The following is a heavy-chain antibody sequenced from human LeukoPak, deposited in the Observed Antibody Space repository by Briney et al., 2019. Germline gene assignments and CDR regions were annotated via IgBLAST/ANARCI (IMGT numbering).Heavy chain of an antibody. Sequence: ASVKVSCKASGYTFTSYAMNWVRQAPGQGLEWMGWINPNSGGTNYAQKFQGRVTMTRDTSISTAYMELSRLRSDDTAVYYCARPSDHRTRMDVWGKGTTVTISS. CDR2: INPNSGGT. V-gene: IGHV1-2*02. CDR3: ARPSDHRTRMDV. J-gene: IGHJ6*04. CDR1: GYTFTSYA. D-gene: IGHD2-8*01.